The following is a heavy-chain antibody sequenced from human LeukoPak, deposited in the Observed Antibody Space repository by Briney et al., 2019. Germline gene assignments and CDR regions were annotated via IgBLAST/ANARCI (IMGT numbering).Heavy chain of an antibody. CDR1: GYSISSGYY. Sequence: SEILSLTCAVSGYSISSGYYWGWIRQPPGKGLEWIGSIYHSGSTYYNPSLKSRVTISVDTSKNQFSLKLSSVTAADTAVYYCARHSRVSYYFDYWGQGTLVTVSS. V-gene: IGHV4-38-2*01. CDR2: IYHSGST. J-gene: IGHJ4*02. CDR3: ARHSRVSYYFDY.